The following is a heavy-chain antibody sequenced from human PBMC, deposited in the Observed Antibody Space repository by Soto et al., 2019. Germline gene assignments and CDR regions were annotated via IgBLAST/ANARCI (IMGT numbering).Heavy chain of an antibody. CDR3: ARDRSSGWLYYFDY. D-gene: IGHD6-19*01. CDR1: GLTVSSNY. V-gene: IGHV3-53*02. Sequence: EVQMVETGGGLIQPGGSLRLSCAASGLTVSSNYMSWVRQAPGKGLEWVSVIYSGGSTYYADSVKGRFTISRDNSKNTLYLQMNSLRAEDTAVYYCARDRSSGWLYYFDYWGQGTLVTVSS. CDR2: IYSGGST. J-gene: IGHJ4*02.